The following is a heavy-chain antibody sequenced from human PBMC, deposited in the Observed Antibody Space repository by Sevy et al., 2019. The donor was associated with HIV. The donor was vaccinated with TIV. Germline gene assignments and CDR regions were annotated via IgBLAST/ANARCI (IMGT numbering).Heavy chain of an antibody. CDR3: ARDFHCSGGSCYPTGDAFDI. Sequence: SGTLSLTCTASGGSISSYYWSWIRQPPGKGLEWVGRIYTSGSTNYNPSLKSRVTMSVDTSKNQFSLKLSSVTAADTAVYYCARDFHCSGGSCYPTGDAFDIWGQGTMVTVSS. CDR2: IYTSGST. CDR1: GGSISSYY. D-gene: IGHD2-15*01. J-gene: IGHJ3*02. V-gene: IGHV4-4*07.